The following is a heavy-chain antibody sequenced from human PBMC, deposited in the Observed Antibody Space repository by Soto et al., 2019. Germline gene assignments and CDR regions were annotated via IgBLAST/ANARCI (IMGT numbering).Heavy chain of an antibody. V-gene: IGHV3-23*01. CDR3: AKDIVVVVAARDENWFDP. J-gene: IGHJ5*02. CDR1: GFTFSSYA. D-gene: IGHD2-15*01. Sequence: EVQLLESGGGLVQPGGSLRLSCAASGFTFSSYAMSWVRQAPGKGLEWVSAISGSGGSTYYADSVKGRFTISRDNSKNALYLQMNSLRAEDTAVYSCAKDIVVVVAARDENWFDPWGQGTLVTVSS. CDR2: ISGSGGST.